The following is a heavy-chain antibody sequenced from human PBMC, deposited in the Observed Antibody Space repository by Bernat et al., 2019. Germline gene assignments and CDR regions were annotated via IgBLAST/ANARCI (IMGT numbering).Heavy chain of an antibody. CDR1: GFTFSSYG. CDR2: IWYDGSNK. V-gene: IGHV3-33*01. Sequence: QVQLVESGGGVVQPGRSLRLSCAASGFTFSSYGMHWVRQAPGKGLEWVAVIWYDGSNKYYADSVKGRFTISRDNSKNTLYLQMNSLRAEDTAVYYCAREAVSGYSYGLDYWGQGTLVTVSS. J-gene: IGHJ4*02. D-gene: IGHD5-18*01. CDR3: AREAVSGYSYGLDY.